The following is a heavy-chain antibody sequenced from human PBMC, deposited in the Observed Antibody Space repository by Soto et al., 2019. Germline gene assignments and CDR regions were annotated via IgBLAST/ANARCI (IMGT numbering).Heavy chain of an antibody. CDR2: IYWDDDK. V-gene: IGHV2-5*02. D-gene: IGHD3-10*01. CDR3: AHTLYGSGSYYSGVDAFDI. J-gene: IGHJ3*02. CDR1: GFSLSTSGVG. Sequence: QITLKESGPTLVKPTQTLTLTCTFSGFSLSTSGVGVGWIRQPPGKALEWLALIYWDDDKRYSPSLKSRLTITTDTSKNQVVLTMTNMDPVDTATYYCAHTLYGSGSYYSGVDAFDIWGQGTMVTVSS.